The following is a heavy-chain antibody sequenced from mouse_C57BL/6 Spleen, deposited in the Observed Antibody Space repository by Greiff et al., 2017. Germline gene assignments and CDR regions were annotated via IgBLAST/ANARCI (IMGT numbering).Heavy chain of an antibody. V-gene: IGHV1-82*01. D-gene: IGHD2-4*01. CDR1: GYAFSSSW. CDR2: IYPGDGDT. CDR3: ARRRGYDYDGFAY. Sequence: VQLQQSGPELVKPGASVKISCKASGYAFSSSWMNWVKQRPGTGLEWIGRIYPGDGDTNYNGKFKGKATLTADKSSSTADMQLSSLTSEDSAVYFCARRRGYDYDGFAYWGQGTLVTVSA. J-gene: IGHJ3*01.